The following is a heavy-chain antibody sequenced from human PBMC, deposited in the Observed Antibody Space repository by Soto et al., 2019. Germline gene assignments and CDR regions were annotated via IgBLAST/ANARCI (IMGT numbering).Heavy chain of an antibody. CDR3: ARGAPRDGYRDLDY. CDR2: ITNSGGST. J-gene: IGHJ4*02. CDR1: GFAFTTYA. D-gene: IGHD5-18*01. V-gene: IGHV3-23*01. Sequence: EVQLLESGGDLVQPGGSLRLSCAASGFAFTTYAMTWVRQSPGKGLEWVSCITNSGGSTYFADSVKGRFTISRDNSKTTLYLQMSSLSAEDTAVYYCARGAPRDGYRDLDYWGPGTQVTVS.